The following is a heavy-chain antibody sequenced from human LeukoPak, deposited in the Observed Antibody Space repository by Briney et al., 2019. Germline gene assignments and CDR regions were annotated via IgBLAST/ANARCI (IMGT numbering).Heavy chain of an antibody. J-gene: IGHJ6*03. Sequence: SGGSLRLSCAASGFTFSSYGMSWVRQAPGKGLEWVSAISGSGGSTYYADSVKGRFTISRDNSKNTLYLQMNSLRAEDTAVYYCAKAPLRYFDWLSAVGNYYYYMDVWGKGTTVTISS. CDR2: ISGSGGST. D-gene: IGHD3-9*01. CDR1: GFTFSSYG. CDR3: AKAPLRYFDWLSAVGNYYYYMDV. V-gene: IGHV3-23*01.